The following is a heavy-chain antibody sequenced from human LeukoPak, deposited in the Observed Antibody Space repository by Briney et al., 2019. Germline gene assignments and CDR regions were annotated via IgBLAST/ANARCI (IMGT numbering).Heavy chain of an antibody. J-gene: IGHJ6*03. Sequence: ASETLSLTCIVSGGSISSYYWSWIRQPPGKGLEWIGYIYYSGSTNYKPSLKSRVTISVATSKNQFSLRLSSVTAADTAVYYCARVVYSGYDFRGAMDVWGKGTTVTVSS. CDR2: IYYSGST. D-gene: IGHD5-12*01. V-gene: IGHV4-59*01. CDR1: GGSISSYY. CDR3: ARVVYSGYDFRGAMDV.